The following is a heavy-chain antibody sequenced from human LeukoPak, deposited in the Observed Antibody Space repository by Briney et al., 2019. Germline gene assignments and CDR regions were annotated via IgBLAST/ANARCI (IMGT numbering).Heavy chain of an antibody. CDR2: IHHSGST. Sequence: PSETLSLTCAVYGGSFSGYYWRWIRQPPGKALEWIGDIHHSGSTNYNPSLKSRVAMSVDTSKNQFSLELSSVTAADTAVYFCARGPLLGGFDYWGQGTLITVSS. D-gene: IGHD2/OR15-2a*01. J-gene: IGHJ4*02. V-gene: IGHV4-34*01. CDR1: GGSFSGYY. CDR3: ARGPLLGGFDY.